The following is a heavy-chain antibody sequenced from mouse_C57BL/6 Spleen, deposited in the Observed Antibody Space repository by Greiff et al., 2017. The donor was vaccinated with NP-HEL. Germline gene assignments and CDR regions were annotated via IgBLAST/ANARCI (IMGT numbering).Heavy chain of an antibody. CDR1: GYTFTDHT. CDR2: IYPRDGST. V-gene: IGHV1-78*01. J-gene: IGHJ2*01. CDR3: ARPYYGSSPYFDY. D-gene: IGHD1-1*01. Sequence: VQLQQSDAELVKPGASVKISCKVSGYTFTDHTIHWMKQRPEQGLEWIGYIYPRDGSTKYNEKFKGKATLTADKSSSTAYMQRNSLTSEDSAVYFCARPYYGSSPYFDYWGQGTTLTVSS.